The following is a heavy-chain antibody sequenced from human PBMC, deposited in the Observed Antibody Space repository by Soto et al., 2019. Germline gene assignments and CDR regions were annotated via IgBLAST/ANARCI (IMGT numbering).Heavy chain of an antibody. CDR1: GGSISSGGSY. Sequence: QVQLQESGPGLVKPSQTLSLTCTVSGGSISSGGSYLSWIRQHPGKGLEWIGYIYYSGSTYYNPSLKSRVTISVDTSKNQFSLKLSSVTAADTAVYYCARGGQTVTRGAYDYWGQGTLVTVSS. V-gene: IGHV4-31*03. CDR3: ARGGQTVTRGAYDY. D-gene: IGHD4-17*01. CDR2: IYYSGST. J-gene: IGHJ4*02.